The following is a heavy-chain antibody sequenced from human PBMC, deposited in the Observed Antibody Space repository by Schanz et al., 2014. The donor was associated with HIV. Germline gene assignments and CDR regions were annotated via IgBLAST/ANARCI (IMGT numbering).Heavy chain of an antibody. CDR3: ARDRLHPGNGMDV. J-gene: IGHJ6*02. CDR1: GFTFSTSS. Sequence: QMHLVESGGGVVQPGRSLRLSCAASGFTFSTSSLNWVRQAPGKGLEWVAVIWNDGSNTFYADSVKGRFTISRDNSKKTVFLQMNNLRAEDTAVYYCARDRLHPGNGMDVWGQGTTVTVSS. CDR2: IWNDGSNT. D-gene: IGHD4-4*01. V-gene: IGHV3-33*08.